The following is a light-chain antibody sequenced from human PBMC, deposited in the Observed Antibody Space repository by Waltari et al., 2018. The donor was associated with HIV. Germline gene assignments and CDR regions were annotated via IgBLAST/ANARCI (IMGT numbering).Light chain of an antibody. Sequence: DVVMTQSPLSLPVTLGQPASISCRSSQSLVYSDGNTYLNWFHQRPGQSPRRLLYKVSNRDSGVPDRFSGSGSGTDFTLNISRVEAEDVAIYFCMQGAHWPLTFGGGTKVEI. V-gene: IGKV2-30*01. CDR3: MQGAHWPLT. J-gene: IGKJ4*01. CDR2: KVS. CDR1: QSLVYSDGNTY.